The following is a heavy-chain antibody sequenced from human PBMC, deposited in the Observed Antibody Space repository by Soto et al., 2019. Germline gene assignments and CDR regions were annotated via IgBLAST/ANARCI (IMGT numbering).Heavy chain of an antibody. Sequence: QVQFVQSGAELKKPGASVKVSCKASGYTFTNYAMHWVRQAPGQRLEWMGWINAGNGNTKYSQKFQGRVTITRDTSARTADVELTSLRSDDTAVYYCARAGYCSSTSCSDAFDIWGQGTLVTVSS. CDR1: GYTFTNYA. J-gene: IGHJ3*02. D-gene: IGHD2-2*03. CDR2: INAGNGNT. V-gene: IGHV1-3*01. CDR3: ARAGYCSSTSCSDAFDI.